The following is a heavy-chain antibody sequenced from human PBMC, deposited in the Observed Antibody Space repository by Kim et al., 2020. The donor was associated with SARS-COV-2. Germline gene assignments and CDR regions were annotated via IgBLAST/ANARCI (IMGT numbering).Heavy chain of an antibody. J-gene: IGHJ5*02. CDR2: IYHSGST. Sequence: SETLSLTCAVYGGSISSGNWWSWVRQSPGKGLEWIGDIYHSGSTRYNPSLKSRVTISVDKSKNQFSLKLSSVTAADTAVYYCARRESVGSSWPPGSSWFAPCGQGTLLTVAS. V-gene: IGHV4-4*02. D-gene: IGHD6-13*01. CDR3: ARRESVGSSWPPGSSWFAP. CDR1: GGSISSGNW.